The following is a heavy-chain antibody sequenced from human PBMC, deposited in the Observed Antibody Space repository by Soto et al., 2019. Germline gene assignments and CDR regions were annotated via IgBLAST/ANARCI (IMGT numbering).Heavy chain of an antibody. CDR3: ARVGSHIAVTGTAIQH. J-gene: IGHJ1*01. D-gene: IGHD6-19*01. CDR1: GFTFSSYT. CDR2: ISYDGGNK. Sequence: GGSLRLSCAASGFTFSSYTMHWVRQAPGKGLEWVAVISYDGGNKYNADPVKGRFTISRDNSKNTLFLQMNSLRAEDTAVYFCARVGSHIAVTGTAIQHWGQGTLVTVSS. V-gene: IGHV3-30-3*01.